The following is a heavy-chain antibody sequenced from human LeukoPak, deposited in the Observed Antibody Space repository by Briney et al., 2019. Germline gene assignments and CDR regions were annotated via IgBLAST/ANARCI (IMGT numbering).Heavy chain of an antibody. Sequence: ASVKVSCKASGDTFSSYAISWVRQAPGQGLEWMGGIIPIFGTANYAQKFQGRVTITADKYTSTAYMELSSPRSEDTAVYYCARVMYSSGYFDYYYYMDVWGKGTTVTVSS. CDR2: IIPIFGTA. J-gene: IGHJ6*03. CDR3: ARVMYSSGYFDYYYYMDV. D-gene: IGHD3-22*01. V-gene: IGHV1-69*06. CDR1: GDTFSSYA.